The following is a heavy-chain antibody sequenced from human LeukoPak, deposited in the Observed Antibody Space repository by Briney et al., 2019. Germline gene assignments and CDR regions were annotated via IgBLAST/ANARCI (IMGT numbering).Heavy chain of an antibody. Sequence: ASVKVSCKASGYTFTGYYMHWVRQAPGQGLEWMGFINPSGSSAAYAQKFQGRLTMTRDMFTSTDYMELTSLTSDDTAVYYCARDNSVGETAWWFDPWGQGTLVTVSS. J-gene: IGHJ5*02. CDR2: INPSGSSA. D-gene: IGHD1-26*01. CDR1: GYTFTGYY. CDR3: ARDNSVGETAWWFDP. V-gene: IGHV1-46*01.